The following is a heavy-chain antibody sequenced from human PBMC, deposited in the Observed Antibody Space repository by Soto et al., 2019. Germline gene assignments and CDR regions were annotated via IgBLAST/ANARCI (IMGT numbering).Heavy chain of an antibody. CDR3: ARSSFGELFPDTLDI. D-gene: IGHD3-10*01. V-gene: IGHV3-30*03. J-gene: IGHJ3*02. CDR2: VSYDGSNK. CDR1: GFTFSSYG. Sequence: QVQLVESGGGVVQPGRSLRLSCAASGFTFSSYGIHWVRQAPGKGLEWVAVVSYDGSNKYYADSVKGRFTISRDNSKNTLYLQMNSLRAEDTSVYYCARSSFGELFPDTLDIWGQGPMVTVAS.